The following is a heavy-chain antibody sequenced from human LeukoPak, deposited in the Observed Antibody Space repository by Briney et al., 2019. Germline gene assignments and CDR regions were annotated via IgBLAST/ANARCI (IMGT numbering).Heavy chain of an antibody. CDR2: IKQDGSEK. V-gene: IGHV3-7*01. J-gene: IGHJ3*02. Sequence: PGGSLRLSCAASGFTFSSYWMSWVRQAPGKGLEWVANIKQDGSEKYYVESLKGRFTISRDNAKNSLYLQMNSLRAEDTAIYYCARPYGSGSFYKAFDIWGQGTMVTVSS. D-gene: IGHD3-10*01. CDR1: GFTFSSYW. CDR3: ARPYGSGSFYKAFDI.